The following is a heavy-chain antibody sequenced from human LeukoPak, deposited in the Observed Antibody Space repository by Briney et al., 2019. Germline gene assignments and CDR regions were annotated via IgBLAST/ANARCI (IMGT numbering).Heavy chain of an antibody. CDR3: ARDAGYSSGWLHFDY. CDR2: ISAYNGNT. D-gene: IGHD6-19*01. CDR1: GYTFTSYG. V-gene: IGHV1-18*01. J-gene: IGHJ4*02. Sequence: ASVKVSCKASGYTFTSYGISWVRQAPGQGLEWRGWISAYNGNTNYAQKLQGRVTMTTDTSTSAAYMELRSLRSDDTAVYYCARDAGYSSGWLHFDYWGQGTLVTVSS.